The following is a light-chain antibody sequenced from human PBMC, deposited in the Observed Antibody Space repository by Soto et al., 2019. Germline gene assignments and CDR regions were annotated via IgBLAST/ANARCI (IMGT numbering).Light chain of an antibody. CDR2: TAS. CDR3: QQYNSYPLT. J-gene: IGKJ4*01. Sequence: DIQMTQSPSTLSASVGDRVTITCRASHSISSWLAWYQQKPGKAPNLLIYTASSLESGVPSRFSGSGSGTEFTLTISSLQPDDFATYYCQQYNSYPLTFGGGTKVEIE. V-gene: IGKV1-5*03. CDR1: HSISSW.